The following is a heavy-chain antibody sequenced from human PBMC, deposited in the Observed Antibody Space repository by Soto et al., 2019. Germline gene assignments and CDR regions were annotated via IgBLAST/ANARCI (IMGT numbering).Heavy chain of an antibody. V-gene: IGHV3-72*01. D-gene: IGHD1-1*01. CDR3: SRVYNGNFANHFQY. CDR1: GYTFSDHN. Sequence: EVQLVESGGGLVQPGGSLRLSCTASGYTFSDHNMDWVRQTPGKGLEWVGRSRDKGKSYTAEYAASVKGRFTISRDETKNLLYLQMDSLKTEDTVVYYCSRVYNGNFANHFQYWGQGTLVTVSS. J-gene: IGHJ1*01. CDR2: SRDKGKSYTA.